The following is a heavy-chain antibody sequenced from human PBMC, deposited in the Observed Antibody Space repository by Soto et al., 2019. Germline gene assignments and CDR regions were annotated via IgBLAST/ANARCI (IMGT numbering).Heavy chain of an antibody. Sequence: EVQLVESGGGLVQPGRSLRLSCAASGFTFDDYAIHWVRQGPGKGLEWVSSISWNSGNLGYADSVKGRFTISRDNAKNSLYLQMNRLRGEDTALYYCAKGASTTVFAFNDYWGQGTLVTVSS. V-gene: IGHV3-9*01. CDR3: AKGASTTVFAFNDY. CDR2: ISWNSGNL. D-gene: IGHD4-17*01. J-gene: IGHJ4*02. CDR1: GFTFDDYA.